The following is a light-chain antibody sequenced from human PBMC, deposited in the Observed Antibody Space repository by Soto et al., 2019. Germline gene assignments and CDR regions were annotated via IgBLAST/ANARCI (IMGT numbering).Light chain of an antibody. V-gene: IGKV3-20*01. CDR1: QTVNNNY. CDR2: HTS. Sequence: THSPGTLSLSPGERAILSCRASQTVNNNYLAWCQQKPGQAPRLLIYHTSNRATGIPARFSGSGSGTDFTLTISSLEPKDFALYYCQHYAGGSRITFGQGTRLEIK. J-gene: IGKJ5*01. CDR3: QHYAGGSRIT.